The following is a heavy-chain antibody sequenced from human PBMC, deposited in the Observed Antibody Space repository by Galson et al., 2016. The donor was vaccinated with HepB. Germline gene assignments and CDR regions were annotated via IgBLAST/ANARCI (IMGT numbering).Heavy chain of an antibody. J-gene: IGHJ4*02. CDR2: ISSGAYKT. CDR3: VRTVSVGARPGRHHDH. CDR1: GFTFSPYA. V-gene: IGHV3-23*01. Sequence: SLRLSCAASGFTFSPYAMSWVRQAPGQGLEWVSIISSGAYKTYYVDSVKGRFTISRDDSKDSLYLQMNSLRPDDTAVYYCVRTVSVGARPGRHHDHWGQGTVVTVSS. D-gene: IGHD1-26*01.